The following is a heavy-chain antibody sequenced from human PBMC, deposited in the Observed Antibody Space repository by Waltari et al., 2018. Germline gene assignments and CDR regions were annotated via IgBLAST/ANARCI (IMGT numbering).Heavy chain of an antibody. D-gene: IGHD6-19*01. V-gene: IGHV4-39*01. CDR1: GGSISSRNYY. CDR3: ARRGGSGRSFDS. CDR2: IYYSGST. J-gene: IGHJ4*02. Sequence: QLQLQESGPGLVKPSETLSLICTVSGGSISSRNYYWGWIRQPPGKGLEWIGNIYYSGSTYCNPSLKSRVSISLDRATNQFSLNLTSVTAADTAVYYWARRGGSGRSFDSWGQGTLVTVSS.